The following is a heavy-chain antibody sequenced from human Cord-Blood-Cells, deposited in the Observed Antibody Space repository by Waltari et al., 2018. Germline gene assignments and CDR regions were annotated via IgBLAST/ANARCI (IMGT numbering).Heavy chain of an antibody. D-gene: IGHD6-13*01. CDR3: ARVYYSSSWYYFDY. Sequence: QVQLQEPGPGLVKPSETLSLTCTVSGGSISSYYWSWIRQPAGKGLEWIGRIYTSGSTNYNPSLKSRVTMSVDTSKNQFSLKLSSVTAADTAVYYCARVYYSSSWYYFDYWGQGTLVTVSS. CDR1: GGSISSYY. V-gene: IGHV4-4*07. CDR2: IYTSGST. J-gene: IGHJ4*02.